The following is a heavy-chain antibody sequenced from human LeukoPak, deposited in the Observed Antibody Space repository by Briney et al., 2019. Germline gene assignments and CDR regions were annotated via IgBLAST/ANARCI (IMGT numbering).Heavy chain of an antibody. CDR1: GGTFSSYA. CDR3: ARAQFKGYDFWSGYYAFDY. Sequence: GSSVKVSCKASGGTFSSYAISWVRQAPGQGLEWMGRIIPILGIANYAQKFQGRVTITPDKSTSTAYMELSSLRSEDTAVHYCARAQFKGYDFWSGYYAFDYWGQGTLVTVSS. V-gene: IGHV1-69*04. D-gene: IGHD3-3*01. J-gene: IGHJ4*02. CDR2: IIPILGIA.